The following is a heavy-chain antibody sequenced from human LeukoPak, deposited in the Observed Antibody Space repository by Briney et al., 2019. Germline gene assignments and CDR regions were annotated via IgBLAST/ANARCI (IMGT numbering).Heavy chain of an antibody. CDR1: GGSISSSSYY. Sequence: SETLSLTCTVSGGSISSSSYYWGWIRQPPGKGLEWIGSIYYSGSTYYNPSLKSRVTMSVDTSKNQFSLKLSSVTAADTAVYYCARGSRNIAAAGTNWFDPWGQGSLVTVSS. CDR2: IYYSGST. D-gene: IGHD6-13*01. V-gene: IGHV4-39*07. CDR3: ARGSRNIAAAGTNWFDP. J-gene: IGHJ5*02.